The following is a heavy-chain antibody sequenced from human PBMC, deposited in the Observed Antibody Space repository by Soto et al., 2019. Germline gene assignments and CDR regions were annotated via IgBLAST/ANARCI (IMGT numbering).Heavy chain of an antibody. CDR1: GFTFDGYA. J-gene: IGHJ4*02. CDR3: AKAREVTLVRVPSSY. V-gene: IGHV3-23*01. Sequence: LRLSCAASGFTFDGYAMSWVRQAPGKGLQWVSTIGGSGDGTYYADSVKGRFTISRDNSKNTLYLQMNSLRAEDTAVYYCAKAREVTLVRVPSSYWGQGTLVTVSS. D-gene: IGHD3-10*01. CDR2: IGGSGDGT.